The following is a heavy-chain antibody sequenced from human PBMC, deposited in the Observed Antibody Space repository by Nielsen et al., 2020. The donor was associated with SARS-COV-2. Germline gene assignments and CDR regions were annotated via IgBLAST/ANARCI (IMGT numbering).Heavy chain of an antibody. V-gene: IGHV3-23*01. D-gene: IGHD6-19*01. CDR1: GFTISGSA. J-gene: IGHJ4*02. CDR3: AKRSGYTSGWYGDY. Sequence: GALKISCAASGFTISGSAIHWVRQAPGKGLEWVSAISSSTYYADSVKGRFTVSRDNSKNTLYLQMNSLRAEDTAVYYCAKRSGYTSGWYGDYWGQGTLVTVSS. CDR2: ISSST.